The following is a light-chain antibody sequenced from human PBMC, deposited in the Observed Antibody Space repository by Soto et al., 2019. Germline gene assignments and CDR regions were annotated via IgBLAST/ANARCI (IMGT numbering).Light chain of an antibody. Sequence: DLQMTQSPSALSASIGDRVTITCRARQNIDTSLSWYQQKPGKAPKSLIFDASNLESGVSSRLRGSGSGTEFTLTIDNLQPDDSGSYYCQHYKAFSPWTFGQGTKVEIK. CDR3: QHYKAFSPWT. V-gene: IGKV1-5*01. J-gene: IGKJ1*01. CDR2: DAS. CDR1: QNIDTS.